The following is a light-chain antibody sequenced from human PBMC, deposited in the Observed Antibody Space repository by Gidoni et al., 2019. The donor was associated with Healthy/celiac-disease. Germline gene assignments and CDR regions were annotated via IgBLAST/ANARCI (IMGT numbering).Light chain of an antibody. Sequence: EIVLTQSPGTLSLSPGERATLSCRSSQSVSSSSPQLLIYGASSRATGIPDRFSGSGSGTDFTLTISRLEPEDFAVYYCQQYGSSPPWTFGQGTKVEIK. CDR2: GAS. CDR3: QQYGSSPPWT. V-gene: IGKV3-20*01. J-gene: IGKJ1*01. CDR1: QSVSSSS.